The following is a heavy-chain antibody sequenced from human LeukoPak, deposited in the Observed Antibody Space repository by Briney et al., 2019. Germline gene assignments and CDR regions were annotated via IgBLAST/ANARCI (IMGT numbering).Heavy chain of an antibody. CDR1: GFTISNYE. CDR3: ARSSKTIFGVAQGAFDI. J-gene: IGHJ3*02. CDR2: IRRRGSII. D-gene: IGHD3-3*01. V-gene: IGHV3-48*03. Sequence: GGSLRLSCAASGFTISNYETNWVRQAPGKGLEWVSHIRRRGSIIYYADSVKGRFTISRDNAKNSLYLQMNSLRAEDTAVYYCARSSKTIFGVAQGAFDIWGQGTLVTVSS.